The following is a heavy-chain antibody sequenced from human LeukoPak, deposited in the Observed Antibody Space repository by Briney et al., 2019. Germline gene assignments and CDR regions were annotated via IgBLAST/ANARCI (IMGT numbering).Heavy chain of an antibody. Sequence: SETLSLTCAVYGGSFSGYYWSWIRQPPGKGLEWIGEINHSGSTNYNPSLKSRVTISVDTPKNQFSLKLSSVTAADTAVYYCARVAAGYSSSWYSAATSRRDYYYGMDVWGQGTTVTVSS. CDR2: INHSGST. CDR1: GGSFSGYY. CDR3: ARVAAGYSSSWYSAATSRRDYYYGMDV. D-gene: IGHD6-13*01. V-gene: IGHV4-34*01. J-gene: IGHJ6*02.